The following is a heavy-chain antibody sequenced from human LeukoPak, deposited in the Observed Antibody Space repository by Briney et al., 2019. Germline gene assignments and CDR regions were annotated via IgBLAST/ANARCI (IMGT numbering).Heavy chain of an antibody. D-gene: IGHD4-17*01. CDR2: ISGSGGST. J-gene: IGHJ4*02. V-gene: IGHV3-23*01. CDR1: GFTFTKYA. CDR3: AKDRLTVTTCEFDY. Sequence: PGGSLRLSCAASGFTFTKYAMSWVRQTPGKGLEWVSAISGSGGSTYYADSVKGRFTISRDNSKNTLYLQMNSLRAEDTAVYYCAKDRLTVTTCEFDYWGQGTLVTVSS.